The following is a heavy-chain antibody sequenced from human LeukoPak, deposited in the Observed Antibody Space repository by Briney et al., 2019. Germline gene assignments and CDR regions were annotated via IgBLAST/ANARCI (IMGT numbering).Heavy chain of an antibody. V-gene: IGHV3-74*01. Sequence: GGSLRLSCAASGFTFSSYWMHWVRQAPGKGLVWVSRINTDGSSTTYADSVKGRFTISRDNAKNTLYLQMNSLRAEDTALYYCAKDPEAGYSSGWYVDYWGQGTLVTVSS. CDR1: GFTFSSYW. J-gene: IGHJ4*02. D-gene: IGHD6-19*01. CDR2: INTDGSST. CDR3: AKDPEAGYSSGWYVDY.